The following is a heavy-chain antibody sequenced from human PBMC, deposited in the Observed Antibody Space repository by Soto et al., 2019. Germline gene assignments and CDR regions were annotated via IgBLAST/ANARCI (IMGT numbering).Heavy chain of an antibody. V-gene: IGHV3-23*01. J-gene: IGHJ3*02. CDR2: ISGSGGST. D-gene: IGHD3-22*01. Sequence: GGSLRLSCAASGFTSSSYAMSWVRQAPGKGLEWVSAISGSGGSTYYADSVKDRFTISRDNSKNTLYLQMNSLRAEDTAVYYCAKGGLNYYDSSGYAYAFDIWGQGTMVTVSS. CDR3: AKGGLNYYDSSGYAYAFDI. CDR1: GFTSSSYA.